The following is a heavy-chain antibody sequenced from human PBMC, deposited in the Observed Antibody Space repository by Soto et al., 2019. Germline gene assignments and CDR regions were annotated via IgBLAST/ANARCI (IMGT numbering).Heavy chain of an antibody. V-gene: IGHV1-8*02. CDR1: GYTFTGYY. D-gene: IGHD6-6*01. Sequence: ASVKVSCKASGYTFTGYYMHWVRQAPGQGLEWMGWINPNSGNTGYAQKFQGRVTMTRNTSISTAYMELSSLRSEDTAVYYCARGLSVAARPVVWGQGTLVTVSS. CDR3: ARGLSVAARPVV. CDR2: INPNSGNT. J-gene: IGHJ4*02.